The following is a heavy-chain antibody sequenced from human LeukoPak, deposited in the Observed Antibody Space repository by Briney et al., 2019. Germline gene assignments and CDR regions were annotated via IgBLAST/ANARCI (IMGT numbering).Heavy chain of an antibody. CDR1: GFTFNSYG. CDR2: ISHDGSNK. CDR3: AKDYEAYCGGDCYSFFDS. D-gene: IGHD2-21*02. J-gene: IGHJ4*02. Sequence: GGSLRLSCAASGFTFNSYGMHWVRQAPGKGLEWVAVISHDGSNKYYADSVKGRFTISRDNSKNTVNLQMNSLRAEDTAVYYCAKDYEAYCGGDCYSFFDSWGQGTLVTVSS. V-gene: IGHV3-30*18.